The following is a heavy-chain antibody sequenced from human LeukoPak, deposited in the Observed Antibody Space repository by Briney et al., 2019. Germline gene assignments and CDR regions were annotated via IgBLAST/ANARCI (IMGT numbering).Heavy chain of an antibody. V-gene: IGHV3-53*01. D-gene: IGHD6-19*01. CDR1: GFTVSSNY. Sequence: GGSLRLSCATSGFTVSSNYMSWVRQAPGKGLEWVSLIYSGGSTSYADSVKGRFTISRDNSKNTLFLQMNSLRAEDAAVYYCARGRAGWFFDYWGQGTLVTVSS. J-gene: IGHJ4*02. CDR2: IYSGGST. CDR3: ARGRAGWFFDY.